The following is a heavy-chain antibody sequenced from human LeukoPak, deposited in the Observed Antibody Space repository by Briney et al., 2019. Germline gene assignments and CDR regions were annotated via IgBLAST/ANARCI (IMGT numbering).Heavy chain of an antibody. D-gene: IGHD3-16*01. Sequence: PGGSLRLSCAASGFTFSSYTMNWVRQAPGKGLEWVAVIWYDGSNKYYADSVKGRFTISRDNSKNTLYLQMNSLRAEDTAVYYCASLREDFDYWGQGTLVTVSS. CDR3: ASLREDFDY. V-gene: IGHV3-33*08. CDR1: GFTFSSYT. CDR2: IWYDGSNK. J-gene: IGHJ4*02.